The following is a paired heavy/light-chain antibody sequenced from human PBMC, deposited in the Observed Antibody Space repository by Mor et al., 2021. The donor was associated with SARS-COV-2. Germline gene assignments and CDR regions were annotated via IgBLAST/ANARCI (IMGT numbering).Heavy chain of an antibody. CDR2: ISKRGDIL. J-gene: IGHJ6*02. Sequence: QVRLVESGGGVVQPGRSLRLSCVGSGFTYREPFKEYRMNWVRQPPAKGLEWLGVISKRGDILDYADSVRGRFIISRDNSKNTLFLLMNSLTIDDTAIYYCARDFESYALDGWGPGTTVTVSS. CDR3: ARDFESYALDG. CDR1: GFTYREPFKEYR. V-gene: IGHV3-30*19. D-gene: IGHD3-9*01.
Light chain of an antibody. J-gene: IGLJ2*01. CDR1: SSNIGRNY. Sequence: QSVLTQPPSLSAAPGQRIFISCSGGSSNIGRNYVSWYRQVPGGAPQLFIYDNFKRLSGIPDRFSASKSETSATLAISGVQAEDEATYFCGSWDSDLTGVVFAEGTRLTVL. CDR3: GSWDSDLTGVV. V-gene: IGLV1-51*01. CDR2: DNF.